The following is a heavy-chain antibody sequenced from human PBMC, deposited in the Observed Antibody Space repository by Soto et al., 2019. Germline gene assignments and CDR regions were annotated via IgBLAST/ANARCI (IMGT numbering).Heavy chain of an antibody. V-gene: IGHV3-74*01. CDR1: GFTFSTYW. CDR3: ARGGYSGKSQYCFDD. D-gene: IGHD1-26*01. Sequence: PGGSLRLSCAASGFTFSTYWMHWVRQAPGKGLVWVSRINGDGTGTTYADSVKGRFTVSRDNAKNTLYLQVSSLRAEDTAVYYCARGGYSGKSQYCFDDWGQGTLVTVSS. CDR2: INGDGTGT. J-gene: IGHJ4*02.